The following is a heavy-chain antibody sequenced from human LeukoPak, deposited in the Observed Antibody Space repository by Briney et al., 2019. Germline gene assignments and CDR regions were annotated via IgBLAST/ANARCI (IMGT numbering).Heavy chain of an antibody. CDR2: INPSGGST. CDR1: GYTFTSYY. Sequence: GASVKVSCKASGYTFTSYYMHWVRQAPGQGLEWMGIINPSGGSTSYAQKFQGRVTMTRDTSISTAYMELSRLRSDDTAVYYCARMGGYYYGMDVWGQGTTVTVSS. J-gene: IGHJ6*02. V-gene: IGHV1-46*01. CDR3: ARMGGYYYGMDV.